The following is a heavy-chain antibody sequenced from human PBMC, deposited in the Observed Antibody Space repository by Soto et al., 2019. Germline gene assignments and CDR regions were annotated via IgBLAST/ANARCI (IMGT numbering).Heavy chain of an antibody. CDR1: GGTFSSYA. V-gene: IGHV1-69*06. CDR2: IIPIFGTA. J-gene: IGHJ3*02. Sequence: SVKVSCKASGGTFSSYAISWVRQAPGQGLEWMGGIIPIFGTANYAQKFQGRVTITADKSTSTAYMELSSLRSEDTAVYYCARDIGRSTSHEDAFDICGQRTMVTVSS. CDR3: ARDIGRSTSHEDAFDI. D-gene: IGHD3-10*01.